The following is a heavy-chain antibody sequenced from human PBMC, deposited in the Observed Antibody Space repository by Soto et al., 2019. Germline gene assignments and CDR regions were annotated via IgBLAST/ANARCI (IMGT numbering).Heavy chain of an antibody. CDR2: IYYSGST. J-gene: IGHJ5*02. Sequence: SETLSLTCTVSGGSISSGGYYWSWIRQHPGKGLEWIGYIYYSGSTYYNPSLKSRVTISVDTSKNQFSLKLSSVTAADTAVYYCAKGRRFTAMVTSWFDPWGQGTLVTVSS. CDR1: GGSISSGGYY. CDR3: AKGRRFTAMVTSWFDP. V-gene: IGHV4-31*03. D-gene: IGHD5-18*01.